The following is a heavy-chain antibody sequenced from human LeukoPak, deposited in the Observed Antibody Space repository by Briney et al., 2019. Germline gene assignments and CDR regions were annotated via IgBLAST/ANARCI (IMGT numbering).Heavy chain of an antibody. CDR1: GGSISSSNW. J-gene: IGHJ4*02. CDR3: AATRGTRAY. V-gene: IGHV4-4*02. D-gene: IGHD3-10*01. Sequence: PSETLSLTCTASGGSISSSNWWSWVRQPPVKGLEWIGEIYHSGSTNYNPSLKSRVTISVDKSKNQFSLKLSSVTAAGTAVYYCAATRGTRAYWGQGTLVTVSS. CDR2: IYHSGST.